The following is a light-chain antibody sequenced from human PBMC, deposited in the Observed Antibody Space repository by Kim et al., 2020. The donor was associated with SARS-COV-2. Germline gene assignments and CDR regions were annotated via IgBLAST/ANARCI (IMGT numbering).Light chain of an antibody. J-gene: IGKJ2*01. Sequence: LAPGERATLSCRANQTISNNFLAWYQQKPGQAPRLLMYGASTRASGIADRFSGSGSGTDFTLTITRLEPEDSAVYYCQYYGITPDTFGQGTKLEI. V-gene: IGKV3-20*01. CDR1: QTISNNF. CDR3: QYYGITPDT. CDR2: GAS.